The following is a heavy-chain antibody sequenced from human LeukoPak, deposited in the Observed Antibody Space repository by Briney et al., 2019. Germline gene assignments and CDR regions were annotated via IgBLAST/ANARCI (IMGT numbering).Heavy chain of an antibody. V-gene: IGHV1-2*06. J-gene: IGHJ6*03. D-gene: IGHD2-2*01. CDR3: ARHVYCRSTSCSCYYYYMDV. CDR2: INPNSGGT. Sequence: VSVKVSCKASGYTFTGYYMHWVRQAPGQGLEWMGRINPNSGGTNYAQKFQGRVTMTRDTSISTAYMELSRLRSDDTAVYYCARHVYCRSTSCSCYYYYMDVWGKGTTVTVSS. CDR1: GYTFTGYY.